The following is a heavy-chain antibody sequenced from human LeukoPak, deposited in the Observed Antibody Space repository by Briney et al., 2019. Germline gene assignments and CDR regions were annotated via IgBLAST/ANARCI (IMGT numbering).Heavy chain of an antibody. Sequence: PSETLSLTCTVSGGSISSGGYYWSWIRQPPGKGLEWIGYIYHSGSTYYNPSLKSRVTISVDRSKNQFSLKLSSVTAADTAVYYCARWDRGGPRDGYSFDYWGQGTLVTVSS. CDR1: GGSISSGGYY. CDR3: ARWDRGGPRDGYSFDY. CDR2: IYHSGST. D-gene: IGHD5-24*01. J-gene: IGHJ4*02. V-gene: IGHV4-30-2*01.